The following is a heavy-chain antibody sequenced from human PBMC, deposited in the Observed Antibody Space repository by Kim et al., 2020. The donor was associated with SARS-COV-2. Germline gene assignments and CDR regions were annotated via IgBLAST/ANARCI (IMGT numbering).Heavy chain of an antibody. CDR3: EKGQVTMVRGVIDY. CDR1: GLTFSSYA. V-gene: IGHV3-23*01. Sequence: GGSLRLSCATSGLTFSSYAMSWVRQAPGKGLEWVSAINGSGGITYFADSVKGRFTISRDNSKNTLYLQMSSLRAEDTAVYYCEKGQVTMVRGVIDYWGQGTLVTVSS. CDR2: INGSGGIT. D-gene: IGHD3-10*01. J-gene: IGHJ4*02.